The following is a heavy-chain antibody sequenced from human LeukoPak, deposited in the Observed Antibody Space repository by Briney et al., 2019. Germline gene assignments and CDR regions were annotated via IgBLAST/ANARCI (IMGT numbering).Heavy chain of an antibody. Sequence: GGSLRLSCAASGFTFSNYWMHWVRQAPGKGLVWVSRINSDGSSTTYADSVKGRFTISRDNAKNTLYLQMDSLRAEDTAIYYCAKIPSATESFDYWGQGTLVTVSS. CDR2: INSDGSST. CDR1: GFTFSNYW. CDR3: AKIPSATESFDY. V-gene: IGHV3-74*01. J-gene: IGHJ4*02. D-gene: IGHD5-12*01.